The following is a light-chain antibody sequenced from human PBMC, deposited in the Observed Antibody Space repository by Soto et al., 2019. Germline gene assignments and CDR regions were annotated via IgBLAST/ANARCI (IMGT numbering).Light chain of an antibody. J-gene: IGLJ2*01. CDR2: DDS. CDR1: NIKSKS. V-gene: IGLV3-21*02. Sequence: SYELTQPPSVSVAPGQTARITCGGNNIKSKSVHWYQQRPGQAPVLVVHDDSDRPSGIPERFSGSNSENTATLITTRVEAVDEADYYCQVGYTGNDHVVFGGGTKLTVL. CDR3: QVGYTGNDHVV.